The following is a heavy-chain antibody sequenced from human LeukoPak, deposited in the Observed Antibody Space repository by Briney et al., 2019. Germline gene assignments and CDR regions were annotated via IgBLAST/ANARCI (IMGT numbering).Heavy chain of an antibody. V-gene: IGHV3-23*01. J-gene: IGHJ4*02. D-gene: IGHD6-19*01. Sequence: GGSLRLSCAASGFTFSTYGVYWVRQAPGKGLEWVSSNSGGSSYYADSVKGRFTISRDNSKNTLYLQMNSLRAKDTAVYYCAKDLGSSGWYIDYWGQGXLXTVSS. CDR2: NSGGSS. CDR3: AKDLGSSGWYIDY. CDR1: GFTFSTYG.